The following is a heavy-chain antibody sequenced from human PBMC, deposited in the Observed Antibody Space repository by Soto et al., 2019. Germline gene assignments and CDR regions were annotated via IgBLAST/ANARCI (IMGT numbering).Heavy chain of an antibody. D-gene: IGHD3-9*01. V-gene: IGHV3-64D*06. J-gene: IGHJ5*02. CDR3: VKVSTFYDILTGYYSTNFFDP. CDR1: GFTFWEYS. CDR2: ISSDGDIT. Sequence: GGSLRISCSASGFTFWEYSMHWVRQAPGKGLQYVSTISSDGDITYYADSVKGRFTISRDNSKNTLYLQMNSLRPEDTAVYYCVKVSTFYDILTGYYSTNFFDPWGQGTLVTVSS.